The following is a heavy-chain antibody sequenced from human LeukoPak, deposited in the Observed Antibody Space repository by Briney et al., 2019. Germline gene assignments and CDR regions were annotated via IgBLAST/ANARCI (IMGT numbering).Heavy chain of an antibody. CDR3: TNGSPYHSGLDV. CDR2: ISFNSGSV. V-gene: IGHV3-9*01. Sequence: GGSLRLSCAASGFNFHDYAMHWVRQAPGKGLEWVSGISFNSGSVGYADSVKGRFTVSRDNAKNSLYLQMASLRTEDSALYYCTNGSPYHSGLDVWGQGTSVTVSS. D-gene: IGHD1-26*01. J-gene: IGHJ6*02. CDR1: GFNFHDYA.